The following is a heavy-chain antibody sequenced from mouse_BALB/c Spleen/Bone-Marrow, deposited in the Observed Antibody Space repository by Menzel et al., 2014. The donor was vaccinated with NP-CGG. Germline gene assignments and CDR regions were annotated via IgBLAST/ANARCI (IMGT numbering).Heavy chain of an antibody. CDR1: GFNIKDTY. J-gene: IGHJ2*01. V-gene: IGHV14-3*02. D-gene: IGHD2-1*01. CDR3: ARLGNYGY. CDR2: INPANGNT. Sequence: VQLQQSGAELVKPGASVKLSCTASGFNIKDTYMHRVKQRPEQGLEWIGRINPANGNTKYDPKFQGKATITADTSSNTAYLQLSSQTSEDTAVYYRARLGNYGYWGQGTTLTVSS.